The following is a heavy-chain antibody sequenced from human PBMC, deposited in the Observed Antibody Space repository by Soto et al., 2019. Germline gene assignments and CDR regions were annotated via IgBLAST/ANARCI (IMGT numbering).Heavy chain of an antibody. J-gene: IGHJ3*02. CDR1: VHASTNSG. CDR3: ARIGLSTSCTGGCAFYI. D-gene: IGHD2-2*01. CDR2: INAGNGNT. V-gene: IGHV1-3*01. Sequence: ASVHASSKAPVHASTNSGREWVLPAPGQKNEWMGWINAGNGNTKYSQKFQGRVTITRDTSASTAYMELSSLRSEDTAVYYCARIGLSTSCTGGCAFYIWGQGTMVTVSS.